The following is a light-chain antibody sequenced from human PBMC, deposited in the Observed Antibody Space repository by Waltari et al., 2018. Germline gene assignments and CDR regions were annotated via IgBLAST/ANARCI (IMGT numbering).Light chain of an antibody. CDR3: QQYYTFSWT. CDR1: QRIATS. V-gene: IGKV1-5*03. CDR2: KAS. J-gene: IGKJ1*01. Sequence: GRASQRIATSLSWYQQKPRQAPKLLIYKASILETGVPSRFSGSGSGTDFTLTSSSLRPDDFATYYCQQYYTFSWTFGQGTKVDIK.